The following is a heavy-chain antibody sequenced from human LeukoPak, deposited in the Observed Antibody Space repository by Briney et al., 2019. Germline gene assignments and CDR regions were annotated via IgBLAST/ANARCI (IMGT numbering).Heavy chain of an antibody. Sequence: ASVKVTCKASGYTFTGYYMHWVRQAPGQGLEWMGWINPNSGGTNYAQRFQGRVTMTRDTSISTAYMELSRLRSDDTAVYYCARARGYCSSTSCPPGYYYGMDVWGQGTTVIVSS. V-gene: IGHV1-2*02. J-gene: IGHJ6*02. D-gene: IGHD2-2*03. CDR2: INPNSGGT. CDR3: ARARGYCSSTSCPPGYYYGMDV. CDR1: GYTFTGYY.